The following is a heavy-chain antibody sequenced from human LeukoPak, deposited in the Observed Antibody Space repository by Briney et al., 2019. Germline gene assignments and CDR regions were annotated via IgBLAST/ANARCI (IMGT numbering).Heavy chain of an antibody. CDR3: ARGRPVAVVPAATNRARYFDL. Sequence: SETLSLTCTVSGGSISSSSYYWSWIRQPAGKGLEWIGRIHTSGSTNYNPALKSRVTMSEDTSRNQFSLKLSSVTAADTAVYYCARGRPVAVVPAATNRARYFDLWGRGTLVTVSS. D-gene: IGHD2-2*01. J-gene: IGHJ2*01. CDR2: IHTSGST. CDR1: GGSISSSSYY. V-gene: IGHV4-61*02.